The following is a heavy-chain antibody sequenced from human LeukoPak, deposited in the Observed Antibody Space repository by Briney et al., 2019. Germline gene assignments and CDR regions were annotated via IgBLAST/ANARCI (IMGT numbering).Heavy chain of an antibody. CDR3: AREGSDFGSNYYAMDV. CDR1: GYTFTGHY. J-gene: IGHJ6*02. V-gene: IGHV1-2*02. Sequence: ASVTVSCKASGYTFTGHYMHWVRQAPGQGLEWMGWINPNNGGTNYAQRFQGRVTMTRDTSISTAYMELSSLISDDTAVYYCAREGSDFGSNYYAMDVWGQGTTVTVSS. CDR2: INPNNGGT. D-gene: IGHD1-14*01.